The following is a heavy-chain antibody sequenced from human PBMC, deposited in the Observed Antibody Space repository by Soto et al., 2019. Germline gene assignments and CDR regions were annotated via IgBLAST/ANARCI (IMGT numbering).Heavy chain of an antibody. Sequence: GGSLRLSCAASGFIFTSYGMHWVRQAPGKGLEWVAFLADDGTRKYYLDSVKGRFTISRDSSQNTLFLQMDSLRIDDTAVYYCAKKGLSGAPGAHIDYWGQGTLVTVSS. J-gene: IGHJ4*02. D-gene: IGHD3-10*01. CDR3: AKKGLSGAPGAHIDY. V-gene: IGHV3-30*18. CDR1: GFIFTSYG. CDR2: LADDGTRK.